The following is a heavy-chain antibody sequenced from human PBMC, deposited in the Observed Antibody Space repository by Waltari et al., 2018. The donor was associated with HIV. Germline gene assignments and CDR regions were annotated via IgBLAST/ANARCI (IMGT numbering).Heavy chain of an antibody. Sequence: EVQLVESGGGLVQPGGSLRLSCTASGFSFSSYSMNWVRQAPGKGREWVSYISTRSSAIFYADSVKGRFTISRDTAKNSLYLQMNSLRAEDTAMYFCARDPSQGTTISRYYFDFWGQGTMVTVSS. D-gene: IGHD1-1*01. V-gene: IGHV3-48*01. CDR2: ISTRSSAI. CDR1: GFSFSSYS. CDR3: ARDPSQGTTISRYYFDF. J-gene: IGHJ4*02.